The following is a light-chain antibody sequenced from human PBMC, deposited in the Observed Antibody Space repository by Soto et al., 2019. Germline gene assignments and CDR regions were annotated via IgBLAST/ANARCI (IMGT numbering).Light chain of an antibody. V-gene: IGLV2-11*01. Sequence: QSCRTQPGPVSRSPCRSVPISCTGTRSDVGAYKYLSCYHHYPGEAPKVMIYDVTQRPSGVPDRFSGTKSGNTASLTISGLQAEDEADYYCCSYAGSYTWVFGSGTKVTVL. CDR2: DVT. J-gene: IGLJ1*01. CDR1: RSDVGAYKY. CDR3: CSYAGSYTWV.